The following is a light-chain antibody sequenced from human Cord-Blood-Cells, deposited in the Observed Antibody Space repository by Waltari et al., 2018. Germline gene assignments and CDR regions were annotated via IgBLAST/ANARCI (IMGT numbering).Light chain of an antibody. CDR2: GAS. CDR3: QQYGSSPDS. CDR1: KSVSSSY. J-gene: IGKJ2*03. V-gene: IGKV3-20*01. Sequence: EIVLTQSPGTLSLSTGERANLSCRARKSVSSSYLAWYQQKPDQAPRLLIYGASSRDTGIPDRVRGSGFRTYFTLTLSRLGPEDLAVYYCQQYGSSPDSFGQGTRRE.